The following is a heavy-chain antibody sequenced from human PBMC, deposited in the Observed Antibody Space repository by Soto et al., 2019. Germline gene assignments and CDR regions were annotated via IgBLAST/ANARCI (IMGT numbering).Heavy chain of an antibody. CDR3: ARARWAYDSSGYYLPDYFDY. CDR1: GGSISSYY. D-gene: IGHD3-22*01. V-gene: IGHV4-4*07. J-gene: IGHJ4*02. Sequence: SETLSLTCTVSGGSISSYYWSWIRQPAGKGLEWIGRIYTSGSTNYNPSLKSRVTMSVDTSKNQFSLKLSSVTAADMAVYYCARARWAYDSSGYYLPDYFDYWGQGTLVTVSS. CDR2: IYTSGST.